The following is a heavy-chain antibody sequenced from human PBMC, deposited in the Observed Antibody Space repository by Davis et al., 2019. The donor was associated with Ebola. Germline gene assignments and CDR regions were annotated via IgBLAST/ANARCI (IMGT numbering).Heavy chain of an antibody. J-gene: IGHJ4*02. CDR2: ISSSGSTI. CDR3: AVTIFGVATPDY. Sequence: GESLKISCAASGFVFSSYVMSWVRRAPGKGLEWVSYISSSGSTIYYADSVKGRFTISRDNAKNSLYLQMNSLRAEDTAIYYCAVTIFGVATPDYWGQGTLVTVSS. D-gene: IGHD3-3*01. CDR1: GFVFSSYV. V-gene: IGHV3-48*03.